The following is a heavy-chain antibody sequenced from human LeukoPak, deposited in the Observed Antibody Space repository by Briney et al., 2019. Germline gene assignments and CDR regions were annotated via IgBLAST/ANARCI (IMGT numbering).Heavy chain of an antibody. D-gene: IGHD3-10*01. CDR2: IKSDGSST. CDR3: ARESRTDYYGDY. V-gene: IGHV3-74*01. J-gene: IGHJ4*02. CDR1: GFTFSSYG. Sequence: GGSLRLSCAASGFTFSSYGMHWVRQVPGKGLVWVSRIKSDGSSTSYADLVKGRFTMSRDNAKNTLYLQMNSLRAEDTAVYYCARESRTDYYGDYWGQGTLVTVSS.